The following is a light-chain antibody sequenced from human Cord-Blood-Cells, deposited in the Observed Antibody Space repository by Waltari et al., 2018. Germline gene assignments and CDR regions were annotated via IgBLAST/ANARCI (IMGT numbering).Light chain of an antibody. J-gene: IGLJ2*01. CDR3: QSYDSSLSGSV. CDR2: CNS. V-gene: IGLV1-40*01. Sequence: QSALTQPPSVSAAPGQRVTISCTGSSSNIGAGYDVHWYQPLPVTAPKLLIHCNSNRPSGVPDRFSGSKSGTSASLAITGLQAGDEADYYCQSYDSSLSGSVVGGGTKLTVL. CDR1: SSNIGAGYD.